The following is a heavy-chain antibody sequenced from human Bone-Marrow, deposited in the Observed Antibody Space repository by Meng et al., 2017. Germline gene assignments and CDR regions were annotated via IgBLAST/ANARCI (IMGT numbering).Heavy chain of an antibody. CDR2: ISSSSTYI. V-gene: IGHV3-21*01. D-gene: IGHD4-23*01. Sequence: ESLMIPCPASGFIFSSYCMSWVRQAPGPGLEWVSSISSSSTYIYYADSMKGRFTISRDNAKNSLSLQMTSLRAEDTAVYYCARDTDGGYVDYWGQGTRVTVSS. J-gene: IGHJ4*02. CDR3: ARDTDGGYVDY. CDR1: GFIFSSYC.